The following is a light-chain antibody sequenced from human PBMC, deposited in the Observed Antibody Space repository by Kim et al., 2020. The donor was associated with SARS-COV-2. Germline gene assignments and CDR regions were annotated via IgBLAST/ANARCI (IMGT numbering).Light chain of an antibody. J-gene: IGLJ1*01. V-gene: IGLV1-44*01. Sequence: RVNSSGSGSSASGGSNHVSWEQRLAGTAPKLLIYSNNQRPSGVPDRCAGSKSGTAASLAISGLQSEDEADYYCAAWDDSLDGQYVFGTGTKVTVL. CDR1: SASGGSNH. CDR3: AAWDDSLDGQYV. CDR2: SNN.